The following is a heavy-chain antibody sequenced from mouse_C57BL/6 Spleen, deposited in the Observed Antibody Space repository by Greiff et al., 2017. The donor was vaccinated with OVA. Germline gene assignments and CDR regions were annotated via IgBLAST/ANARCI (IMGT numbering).Heavy chain of an antibody. CDR2: IDPSDSYT. CDR3: ARGDY. Sequence: QVQLQQPGAELVRPGTSVKLSCKASGYTFTSYWMHWVKQRPGQGLEWIGVIDPSDSYTNYNQKFKGKATLTVDTSSSTAYMQLSSLTSEDSAVYYCARGDYWGQGTTLTGSS. CDR1: GYTFTSYW. J-gene: IGHJ2*01. V-gene: IGHV1-59*01.